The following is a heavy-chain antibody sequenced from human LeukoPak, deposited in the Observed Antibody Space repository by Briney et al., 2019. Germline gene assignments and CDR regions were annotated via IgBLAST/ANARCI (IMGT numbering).Heavy chain of an antibody. CDR1: GFTFSSYA. J-gene: IGHJ3*02. CDR2: ITSSGGRT. D-gene: IGHD3-16*02. CDR3: AKVVIWGSYRYAFDI. V-gene: IGHV3-23*01. Sequence: PGGSLRLSCAASGFTFSSYAMTWVRQAPGKGLEWVSGITSSGGRTYYADSVKGRFTISRDNSKNTLYLQMNSLRAEDTAVYYCAKVVIWGSYRYAFDIWGQGTMVTVSS.